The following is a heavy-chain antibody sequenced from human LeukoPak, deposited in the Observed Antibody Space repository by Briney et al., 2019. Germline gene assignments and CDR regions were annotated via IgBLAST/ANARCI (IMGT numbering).Heavy chain of an antibody. J-gene: IGHJ5*02. Sequence: ASVKVSCKASGYSFNTYYMNWVRQAPGQGLEWLGSINTDSGGTNYAQKFLGRVTMTRDKANSTAYLELSGLRSDDTAVYYCSRHVVTLVRGVNNRKEDWFDPWGQGTLVSVSS. CDR3: SRHVVTLVRGVNNRKEDWFDP. V-gene: IGHV1-2*02. CDR1: GYSFNTYY. D-gene: IGHD3-10*01. CDR2: INTDSGGT.